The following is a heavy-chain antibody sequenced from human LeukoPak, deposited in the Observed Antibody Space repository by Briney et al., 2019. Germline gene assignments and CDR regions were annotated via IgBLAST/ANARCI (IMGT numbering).Heavy chain of an antibody. CDR1: GFTFSDAW. J-gene: IGHJ4*02. Sequence: PGGSLRLSCSASGFTFSDAWMSWVRQAPGKGLEWVGRIKSKIDGGTTDYAAPVTDRFTISRDDSKNTLYLQMNSLKTEDTAVYYCTTHRDPWGTVDYWGQGTLVTVSS. V-gene: IGHV3-15*01. CDR2: IKSKIDGGTT. D-gene: IGHD3-16*01. CDR3: TTHRDPWGTVDY.